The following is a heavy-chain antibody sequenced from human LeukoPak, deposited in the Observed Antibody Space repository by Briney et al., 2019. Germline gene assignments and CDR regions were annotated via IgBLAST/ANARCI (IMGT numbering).Heavy chain of an antibody. CDR3: ATDLGGLAASVTDAFDS. CDR2: FDPEDGET. V-gene: IGHV1-24*01. J-gene: IGHJ3*02. D-gene: IGHD6-13*01. CDR1: GYTLTELS. Sequence: ASVKVSCKVSGYTLTELSMHWVRQAPGKGLEWMGGFDPEDGETIYAQKFQGRVTMTEDTSTDTAYMELSSLRSEDTAVYYCATDLGGLAASVTDAFDSWGQGTMVTVSS.